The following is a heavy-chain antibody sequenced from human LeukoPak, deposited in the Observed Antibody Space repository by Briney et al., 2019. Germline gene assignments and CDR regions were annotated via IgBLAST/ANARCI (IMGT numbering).Heavy chain of an antibody. J-gene: IGHJ4*02. CDR2: INPNSGGT. CDR1: GYTFTGYY. Sequence: GASVKVSCKASGYTFTGYYMHWVRQAPGQGLEWMGWINPNSGGTNYAQKFQGRVTMTRDTSISTAYMELSRLRSDDTAVYYCARVLHSYALRPAWGPDYWGQGTLVTVSS. CDR3: ARVLHSYALRPAWGPDY. V-gene: IGHV1-2*02. D-gene: IGHD5-18*01.